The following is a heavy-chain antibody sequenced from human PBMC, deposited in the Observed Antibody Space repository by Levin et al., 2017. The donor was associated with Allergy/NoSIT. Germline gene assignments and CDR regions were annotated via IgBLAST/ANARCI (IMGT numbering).Heavy chain of an antibody. D-gene: IGHD3-10*01. V-gene: IGHV3-7*01. CDR1: GFSFSRYW. Sequence: GGSLRLSCAAFGFSFSRYWMSWVRQAPGKGLEWVANIKEDGTKKYYVDSVKGRFTISRDNAKNSLYLQMSSLRAEDTAVYYCATSITMFDYWGQGTLVTVSS. CDR2: IKEDGTKK. CDR3: ATSITMFDY. J-gene: IGHJ4*02.